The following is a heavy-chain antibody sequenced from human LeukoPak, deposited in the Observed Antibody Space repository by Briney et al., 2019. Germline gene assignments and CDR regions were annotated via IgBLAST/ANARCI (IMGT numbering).Heavy chain of an antibody. V-gene: IGHV6-1*01. CDR3: ARAGYDILTGPNKYFDY. Sequence: SQTLSLTCAISGDSVSSNRAAWNWIRQSPSRRLKWLGRPYYTSKWYNDYAVSVKSRITINPDTSKNQFYLQLNSVTPEDTAVYYCARAGYDILTGPNKYFDYWGQGTLVTVSS. D-gene: IGHD3-9*01. CDR2: PYYTSKWYN. J-gene: IGHJ4*02. CDR1: GDSVSSNRAA.